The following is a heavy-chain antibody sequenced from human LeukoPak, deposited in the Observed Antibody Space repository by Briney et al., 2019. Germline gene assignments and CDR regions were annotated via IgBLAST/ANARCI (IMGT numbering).Heavy chain of an antibody. CDR2: IYNSGST. CDR3: AMFSSSWINAFDI. CDR1: GGSISSGGYY. D-gene: IGHD6-13*01. Sequence: SQTLSLTCTVSGGSISSGGYYWSWIRQHPGKGLEWIGYIYNSGSTYYNPSLKSRVTISVDTSKNQFSLKLSSVTAADTAVYYCAMFSSSWINAFDIWGQGTMVTVSS. J-gene: IGHJ3*02. V-gene: IGHV4-31*03.